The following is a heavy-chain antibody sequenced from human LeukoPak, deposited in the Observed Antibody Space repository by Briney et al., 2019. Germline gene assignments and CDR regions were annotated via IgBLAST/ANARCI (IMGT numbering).Heavy chain of an antibody. J-gene: IGHJ4*02. Sequence: PGGSLRLSCAASGFIFSGAWMNWVRQAPGKGLGWVGLIKRNADGATTDYAAPVKGRFTISRDDSQNTLSLQMHSLKAEDTGVYFCTTGYDATPHDGFWGQRTSVTVSS. CDR3: TTGYDATPHDGF. CDR2: IKRNADGATT. V-gene: IGHV3-15*01. D-gene: IGHD5-24*01. CDR1: GFIFSGAW.